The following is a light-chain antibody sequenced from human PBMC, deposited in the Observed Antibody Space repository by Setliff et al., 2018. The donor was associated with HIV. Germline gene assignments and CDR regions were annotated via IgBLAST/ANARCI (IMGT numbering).Light chain of an antibody. CDR2: DNN. CDR1: SSNIGSRT. CDR3: VVWDDSLNVWL. Sequence: QSALTQPPSASGTPGQRVTISCSGTSSNIGSRTVNWYQQVPGTAPKLLIFDNNERPSGVPDRFSASKSGTSASLAISGLQSEDEADYYCVVWDDSLNVWLFGGGTK. J-gene: IGLJ3*02. V-gene: IGLV1-44*01.